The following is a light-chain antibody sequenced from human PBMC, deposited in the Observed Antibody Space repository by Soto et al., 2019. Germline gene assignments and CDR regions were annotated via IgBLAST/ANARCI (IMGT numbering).Light chain of an antibody. Sequence: EILMTQSPATLSLSRGERATLSCRASQSVSSNLVWYLQKPGQAPRLLIYDTSTRATNVPARFSGSGSETEFTLTISGLQSEDFGIYYCHHYNNWPPRNTFGQGTKVDIK. CDR1: QSVSSN. J-gene: IGKJ2*01. CDR3: HHYNNWPPRNT. V-gene: IGKV3-15*01. CDR2: DTS.